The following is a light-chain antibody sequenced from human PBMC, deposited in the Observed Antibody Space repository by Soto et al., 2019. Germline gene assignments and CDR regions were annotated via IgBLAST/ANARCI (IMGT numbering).Light chain of an antibody. V-gene: IGLV2-14*01. CDR3: NSMTISSTSRYV. CDR1: TSDIGTYNY. Sequence: QSALTQPAAVSGSPGESITISCTGTTSDIGTYNYVSWFQQYSGKAPKLLIYEVNNRPSGVSNRFSGSKAGNSASLTISGRQAEDEADYYCNSMTISSTSRYVFGTGTKVTVL. CDR2: EVN. J-gene: IGLJ1*01.